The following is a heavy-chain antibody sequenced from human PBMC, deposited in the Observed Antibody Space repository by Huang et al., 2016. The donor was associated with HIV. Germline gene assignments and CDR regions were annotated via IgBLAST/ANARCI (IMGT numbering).Heavy chain of an antibody. CDR1: GGSFSSSSYY. V-gene: IGHV4-39*01. J-gene: IGHJ6*03. CDR3: ASRTTVTTTSNYHYFYMDV. Sequence: QLQLQESGPGLVKPSETLSLTCTVSGGSFSSSSYYWGWIRQSPGKGLEWIGSIYYMGNGDYNPSLKSRGTMSVDRSSNQFSLKMHSVTAADTAVYYCASRTTVTTTSNYHYFYMDVWGKGTTVIVSS. CDR2: IYYMGNG. D-gene: IGHD4-17*01.